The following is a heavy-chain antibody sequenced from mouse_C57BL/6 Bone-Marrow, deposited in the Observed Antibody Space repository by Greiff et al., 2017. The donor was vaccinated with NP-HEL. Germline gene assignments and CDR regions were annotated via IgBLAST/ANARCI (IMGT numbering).Heavy chain of an antibody. J-gene: IGHJ4*01. CDR3: ARRGYYYGSSYENYAMDY. CDR1: GFTFSDYG. Sequence: EVQLVESGGGLVKPGGSLKLSCAASGFTFSDYGMHWVRQAPEKGLEWVAYISSGSSTIYYADTVKGRFTISRDNAKNTLFLQMTSLRSEDTAMYYCARRGYYYGSSYENYAMDYWGQGTSVTVSS. V-gene: IGHV5-17*01. CDR2: ISSGSSTI. D-gene: IGHD1-1*01.